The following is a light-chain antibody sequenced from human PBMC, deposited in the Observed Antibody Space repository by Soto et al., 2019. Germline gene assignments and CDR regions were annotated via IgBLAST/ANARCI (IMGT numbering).Light chain of an antibody. CDR2: GAS. J-gene: IGKJ3*01. V-gene: IGKV3-20*01. CDR3: QQYGSSPFT. CDR1: QSVSSSY. Sequence: EIVLTQSPGTLSLSPGERATLSCRASQSVSSSYLAWYQQKPGQTRRLLFYGASSRATGIPDRFSGSGSGTDFTLTISRLEPEDFAVYYCQQYGSSPFTFGPGTKVDIK.